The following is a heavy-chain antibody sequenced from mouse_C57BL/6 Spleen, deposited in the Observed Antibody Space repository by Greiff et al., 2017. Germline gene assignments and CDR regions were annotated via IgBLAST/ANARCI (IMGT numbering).Heavy chain of an antibody. CDR3: TREGSFGVGSYDFDY. V-gene: IGHV5-9-1*02. Sequence: EVHLVESGEGLVKPGGSLKLSCAASGFTFSSYAMSWVRQTPEKRLEWVAYISSGGDYIYYADTVKGRFTISRDNATNTQYLQMSSLKAEDTAMYYCTREGSFGVGSYDFDYWGQGTTLTVSS. D-gene: IGHD6-1*01. CDR1: GFTFSSYA. J-gene: IGHJ2*01. CDR2: ISSGGDYI.